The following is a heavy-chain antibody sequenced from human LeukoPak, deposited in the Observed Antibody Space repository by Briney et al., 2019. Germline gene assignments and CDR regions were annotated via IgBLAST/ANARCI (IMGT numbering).Heavy chain of an antibody. CDR3: GNVPYYGSGSPFDN. V-gene: IGHV3-30-3*01. J-gene: IGHJ4*02. CDR1: GFTFSSYA. D-gene: IGHD3-10*01. Sequence: GGSLRLSCAASGFTFSSYAMHWVRQAPGKGLEWVAVISYDGSNKYYADSVKGRFTISRDNSKKMLYLQMNSLRGEDTAVYYCGNVPYYGSGSPFDNWGQGALVTVSS. CDR2: ISYDGSNK.